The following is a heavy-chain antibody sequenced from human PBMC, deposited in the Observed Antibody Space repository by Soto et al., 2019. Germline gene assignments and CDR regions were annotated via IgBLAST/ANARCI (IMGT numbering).Heavy chain of an antibody. CDR3: ARDRGYPDSFNI. CDR1: GFKFGPFW. V-gene: IGHV3-74*01. Sequence: PGGSLRLSCAASGFKFGPFWMHWVRQAPGKGLEWVSHINSDGSRIVYADSVKGRFTISRDNAKNTPYLQMNSLRVEDTAVYYCARDRGYPDSFNIWGQGTMVTVSS. D-gene: IGHD3-10*01. CDR2: INSDGSRI. J-gene: IGHJ3*02.